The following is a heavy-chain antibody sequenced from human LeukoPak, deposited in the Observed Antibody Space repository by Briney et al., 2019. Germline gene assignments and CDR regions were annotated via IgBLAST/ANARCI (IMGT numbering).Heavy chain of an antibody. D-gene: IGHD1-1*01. CDR2: IYYHENT. V-gene: IGHV4-39*01. J-gene: IGHJ4*02. CDR3: ARRAYSAAYWKHFDY. Sequence: SGTLSLTCTVSGGSISSSSDYWGWIRQAPGKGLEWIGSIYYHENTYYNSSLKSRVTISVDTSKNQFSLKLNSVTAADTAVYFCARRAYSAAYWKHFDYWGQGTLVTVSS. CDR1: GGSISSSSDY.